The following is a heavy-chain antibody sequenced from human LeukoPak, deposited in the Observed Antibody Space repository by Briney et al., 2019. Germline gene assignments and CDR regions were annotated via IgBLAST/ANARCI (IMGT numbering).Heavy chain of an antibody. CDR1: GVSISSYY. CDR3: ARVVTIFGVVIYDY. CDR2: IYYSGST. Sequence: SETPSLTCTVSGVSISSYYWSWIRQPPGKGLEWIGYIYYSGSTNYNPSLKSRVTISVDTSKNQFSLKLSSVTAADTAVYYCARVVTIFGVVIYDYWGQGTLVTVSS. J-gene: IGHJ4*02. V-gene: IGHV4-59*08. D-gene: IGHD3-3*01.